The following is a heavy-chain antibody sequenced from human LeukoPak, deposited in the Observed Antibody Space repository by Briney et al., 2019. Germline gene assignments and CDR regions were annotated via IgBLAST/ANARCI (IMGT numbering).Heavy chain of an antibody. CDR3: ASLLIEAMVRGVIYAFDI. CDR2: INPKGGGT. Sequence: GSVKVSCKASGYTFTGDSMRGVRQASGRRLEWMCGINPKGGGTNYAQKFRGRVTMTRDTSISTAYMELSRLRPDDTAVYYCASLLIEAMVRGVIYAFDIWGQGTMVTVSS. J-gene: IGHJ3*02. CDR1: GYTFTGDS. V-gene: IGHV1-2*02. D-gene: IGHD3-10*01.